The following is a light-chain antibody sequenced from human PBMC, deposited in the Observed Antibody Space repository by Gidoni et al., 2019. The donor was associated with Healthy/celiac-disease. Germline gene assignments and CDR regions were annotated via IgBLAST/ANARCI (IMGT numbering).Light chain of an antibody. J-gene: IGLJ2*01. CDR1: KLGDKY. V-gene: IGLV3-1*01. Sequence: SYELTQPPSVSVSPGQTASIPCSGDKLGDKYACWYQQQPGQSPVLVLYQDSTRPSGIPERFSGSNSGNTATLTISGTQAMDEADYYCQAWDSSTVVFGGGTKLTVL. CDR3: QAWDSSTVV. CDR2: QDS.